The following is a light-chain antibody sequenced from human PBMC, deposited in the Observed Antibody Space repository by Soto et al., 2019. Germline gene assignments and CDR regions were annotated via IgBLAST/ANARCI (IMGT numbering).Light chain of an antibody. CDR2: YDD. J-gene: IGLJ2*01. V-gene: IGLV1-36*01. Sequence: QLVLTQPPSVSGAPRQRVTISCSGSSSNIGNKPVNWYQQLPGKAPKLLIYYDDLLHSGVSDRFSCSKSGTSASLAISGLQSEDEADYYCATWAYSLNMEVFGGGTKLTVL. CDR3: ATWAYSLNMEV. CDR1: SSNIGNKP.